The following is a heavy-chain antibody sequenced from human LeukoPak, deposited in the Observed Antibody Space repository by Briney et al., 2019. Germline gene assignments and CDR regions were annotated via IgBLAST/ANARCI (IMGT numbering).Heavy chain of an antibody. CDR2: ISSSGSTI. CDR1: GFTFSSYE. V-gene: IGHV3-48*03. D-gene: IGHD3-22*01. Sequence: GGSLRLSCAASGFTFSSYEMNWVRQAPGKGLEWVSYISSSGSTIYYADSVKGRFTISRDNAKNSLYLQMNSLRAEDTAVYYCARCYYDSSGSIDYWGQGTLVTVSS. CDR3: ARCYYDSSGSIDY. J-gene: IGHJ4*02.